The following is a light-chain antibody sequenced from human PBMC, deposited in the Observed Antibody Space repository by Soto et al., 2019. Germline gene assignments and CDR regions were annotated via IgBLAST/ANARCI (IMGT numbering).Light chain of an antibody. J-gene: IGKJ1*01. CDR3: LQDYNLPRT. Sequence: IQMTQSPLSLSASVGDRVIITCRASRDIGNDLGWCQQKPGKAPKLLIFAASTLHSGVPSRFSGSGSGTVFTLTISSLHPEDFATYFCLQDYNLPRTFGQGT. V-gene: IGKV1-6*01. CDR1: RDIGND. CDR2: AAS.